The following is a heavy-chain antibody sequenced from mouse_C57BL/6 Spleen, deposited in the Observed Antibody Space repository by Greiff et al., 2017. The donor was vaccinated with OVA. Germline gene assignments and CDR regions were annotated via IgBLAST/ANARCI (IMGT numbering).Heavy chain of an antibody. CDR1: GYTFTSYW. D-gene: IGHD1-1*01. Sequence: QVQLQQSGAELVKPGASVKLSCKASGYTFTSYWMHWVKQRPGRGLEWIGRIDPNSGGTKYNEKFKSKATLTVDKPSSTAYMQLSSLTSEDSAVYYCERGNYYGSSFDYAMDYWGQGTSVTVSS. CDR2: IDPNSGGT. CDR3: ERGNYYGSSFDYAMDY. J-gene: IGHJ4*01. V-gene: IGHV1-72*01.